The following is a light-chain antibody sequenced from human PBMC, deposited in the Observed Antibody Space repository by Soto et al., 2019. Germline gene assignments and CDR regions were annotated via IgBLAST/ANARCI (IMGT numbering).Light chain of an antibody. J-gene: IGLJ7*01. V-gene: IGLV2-23*02. CDR3: CSYAGSSTFV. CDR1: SSDVGSYNL. Sequence: QSALTQPASVSGSPGQSITISCTGTSSDVGSYNLVSWYQQHPGKAPKLMIYEVSKRPSRVSNRFSGSKSDNTASLTISGLQAEDEADYFCCSYAGSSTFVFGGGTQLTVL. CDR2: EVS.